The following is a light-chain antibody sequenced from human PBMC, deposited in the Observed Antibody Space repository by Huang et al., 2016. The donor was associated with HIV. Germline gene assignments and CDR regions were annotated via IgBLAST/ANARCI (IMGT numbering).Light chain of an antibody. V-gene: IGKV6-21*02. Sequence: FQQKPDKTQKLLIKYDSQSISGVPSRFSGSGSGTDFTLTINSLEAEDAATYYCHQSSSLPRWTFGQGTKVEIK. J-gene: IGKJ1*01. CDR2: YDS. CDR3: HQSSSLPRWT.